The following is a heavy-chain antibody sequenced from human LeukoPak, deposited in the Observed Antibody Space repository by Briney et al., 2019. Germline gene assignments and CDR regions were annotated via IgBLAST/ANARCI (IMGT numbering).Heavy chain of an antibody. V-gene: IGHV1-46*01. CDR3: ARGKPSSGYLPHDY. CDR1: GYTFTSYY. J-gene: IGHJ4*02. Sequence: GASVKVSCKSSGYTFTSYYIHWVRQAPGQGLEWMGIINPSDGSTSYAQKFQGRVTMTTDKSTSTVYMEVSSLRSEDTAVYYCARGKPSSGYLPHDYWGQGTLVAVSS. CDR2: INPSDGST. D-gene: IGHD3-22*01.